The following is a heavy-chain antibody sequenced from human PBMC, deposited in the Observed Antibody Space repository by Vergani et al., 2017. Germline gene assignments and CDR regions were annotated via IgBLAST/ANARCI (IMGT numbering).Heavy chain of an antibody. V-gene: IGHV3-49*04. CDR1: GFTLGDYA. D-gene: IGHD3-16*01. Sequence: EVHLVESGGGLVQPGRSLRLSCSGSGFTLGDYAMTWVRQAPGTGLEWVAFIWSKPYGGTTEYAASVKGRFTISRDDSKSIAYLQMSSLKAEYTAVYYCTRDRLDDIYAYFDYWGQGTLVTVSP. CDR2: IWSKPYGGTT. J-gene: IGHJ4*02. CDR3: TRDRLDDIYAYFDY.